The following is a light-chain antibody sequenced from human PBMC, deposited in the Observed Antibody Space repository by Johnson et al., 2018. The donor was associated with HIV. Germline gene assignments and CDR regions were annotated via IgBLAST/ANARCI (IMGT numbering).Light chain of an antibody. Sequence: QSVLTQPPSVSAAPGQKVTISCSGSSSNIGNNYVSWYQQLPGTAPKLLVYENNKRHSGIPDRFSGSKSGATASLGISGLQTGDEADYYCGVWDASLTPRSVFGTGTTIAVL. J-gene: IGLJ1*01. V-gene: IGLV1-51*02. CDR1: SSNIGNNY. CDR2: ENN. CDR3: GVWDASLTPRSV.